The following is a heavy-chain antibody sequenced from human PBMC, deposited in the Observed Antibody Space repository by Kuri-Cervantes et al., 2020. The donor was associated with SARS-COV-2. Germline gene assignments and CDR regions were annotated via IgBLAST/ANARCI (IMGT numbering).Heavy chain of an antibody. D-gene: IGHD3-22*01. J-gene: IGHJ5*02. V-gene: IGHV1-18*04. CDR2: ISAYNGDT. CDR3: ARDRVTPRSLIHYYDGSGYDP. Sequence: ASVKVSSKTSGYTFTSYGISWGRQAPGQGLEWMGWISAYNGDTNYAQKLQGRVTMTTDTSTITAYMELRSLRTDDTAVYYCARDRVTPRSLIHYYDGSGYDPWGQGTLVTVSS. CDR1: GYTFTSYG.